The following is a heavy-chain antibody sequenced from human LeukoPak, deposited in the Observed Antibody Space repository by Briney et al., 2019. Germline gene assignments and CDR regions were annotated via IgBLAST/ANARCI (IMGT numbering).Heavy chain of an antibody. Sequence: PSETLSLTCAVYGGSFSGYYWSWIRQPPGKGLEWIGEINHSGSTNYNPSLKSRVTISVDTSKNQFSLKLSSVTAADTAVYYCASAFRVNTYYYGMDVWGQGTTVTVSS. CDR1: GGSFSGYY. J-gene: IGHJ6*02. D-gene: IGHD2-8*01. V-gene: IGHV4-34*01. CDR3: ASAFRVNTYYYGMDV. CDR2: INHSGST.